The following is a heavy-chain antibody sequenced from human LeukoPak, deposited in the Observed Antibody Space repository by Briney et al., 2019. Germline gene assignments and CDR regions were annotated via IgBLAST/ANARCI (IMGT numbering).Heavy chain of an antibody. CDR2: IYYSGST. V-gene: IGHV4-59*01. J-gene: IGHJ5*02. Sequence: SETLSLTCTVSGGSISSYYWSWIRQPPGKGLEWIGYIYYSGSTNYNPSLKSRVTISVDTSKNQSSLKLSSVTAADTAVYYCARGDYGDSRVWFDPWGQGTLVTVSS. CDR1: GGSISSYY. D-gene: IGHD4-17*01. CDR3: ARGDYGDSRVWFDP.